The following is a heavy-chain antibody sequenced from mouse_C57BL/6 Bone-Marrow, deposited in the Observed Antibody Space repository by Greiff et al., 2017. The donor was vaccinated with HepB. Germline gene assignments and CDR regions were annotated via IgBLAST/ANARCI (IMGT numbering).Heavy chain of an antibody. CDR2: IYPGSGST. Sequence: VQLQQSGAELARPGASVKMSCKASGYTFTSYWITWVKQRPGQGLEWIGDIYPGSGSTNYNEKFKSKATLTVDTSSSTAYMQLSSLTSEDSAVYYCARINSNSFSYWGQGTLVTVSA. D-gene: IGHD2-5*01. J-gene: IGHJ3*01. V-gene: IGHV1-55*01. CDR3: ARINSNSFSY. CDR1: GYTFTSYW.